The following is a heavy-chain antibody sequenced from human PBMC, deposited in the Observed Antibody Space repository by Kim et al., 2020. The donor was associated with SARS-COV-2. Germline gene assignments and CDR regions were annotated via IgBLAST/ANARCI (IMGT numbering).Heavy chain of an antibody. Sequence: ASVKVSCKASGYTFTGYYMHWVRQAPGQGLEWMGWINPNSGGTNYAQKFQGRVTMTRDTSISTAYMELSRLRSDDTAVYYCARGDNLSKYRNTPSPRAYWGQGTLVTVSS. D-gene: IGHD3-16*02. CDR2: INPNSGGT. CDR3: ARGDNLSKYRNTPSPRAY. CDR1: GYTFTGYY. J-gene: IGHJ4*02. V-gene: IGHV1-2*02.